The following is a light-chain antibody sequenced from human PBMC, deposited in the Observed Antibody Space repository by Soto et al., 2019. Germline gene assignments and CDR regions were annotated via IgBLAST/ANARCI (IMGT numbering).Light chain of an antibody. CDR3: CSYAGSRTYV. J-gene: IGLJ1*01. CDR1: SSDVGSYHL. Sequence: QSVLTQPASVSGSPGQSITISCTGTSSDVGSYHLVSWYQQHPGKAPKLIIYEVSKRPSGVSTRFSGSKSGNTASLTISGLQAEDEADYYCCSYAGSRTYVFGTGTKLTVL. CDR2: EVS. V-gene: IGLV2-23*02.